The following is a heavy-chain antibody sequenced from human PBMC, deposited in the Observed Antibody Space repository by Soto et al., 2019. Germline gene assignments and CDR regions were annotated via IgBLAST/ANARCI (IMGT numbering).Heavy chain of an antibody. CDR3: ARRNEGLDY. V-gene: IGHV3-11*05. CDR1: GFIFSDYY. D-gene: IGHD2-21*01. J-gene: IGHJ4*02. Sequence: QVQLVESGGGLVKPGGSLRLSCTASGFIFSDYYISWIRQAPGKGRDWISYTSHHGDYTAYADSVSGRFTVSRDNATNYLFLPVNSLRARDRAVYYCARRNEGLDYWGQGAPVTVSS. CDR2: TSHHGDYT.